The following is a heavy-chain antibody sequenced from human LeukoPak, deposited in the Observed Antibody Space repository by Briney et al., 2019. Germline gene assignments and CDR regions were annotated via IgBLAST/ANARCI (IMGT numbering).Heavy chain of an antibody. CDR3: AREQQRDFDY. V-gene: IGHV4-61*02. CDR2: IYTSGST. D-gene: IGHD6-13*01. Sequence: SETLSLTCTVSGGSISSSSYYWSWIRQPAGKGLEWIGRIYTSGSTNYNPSLKSRVTMSVDTSKDQFSLKLSSVTAADTAVYYCAREQQRDFDYWGQGTLVTVSS. CDR1: GGSISSSSYY. J-gene: IGHJ4*02.